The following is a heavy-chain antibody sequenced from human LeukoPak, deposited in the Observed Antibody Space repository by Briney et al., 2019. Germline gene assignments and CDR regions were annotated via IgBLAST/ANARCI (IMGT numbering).Heavy chain of an antibody. CDR2: INHSGST. CDR3: ARVGVTTSFRGTYYYGMDV. Sequence: PWETLSLTCAVYGGSFSGYYWSWIRQPPGKGLEWIGEINHSGSTNYNPSLKSRVTISVDTSKNQFSLKLSSVTAADTAVYYCARVGVTTSFRGTYYYGMDVWGQGTTVTVSS. D-gene: IGHD4-11*01. J-gene: IGHJ6*02. CDR1: GGSFSGYY. V-gene: IGHV4-34*01.